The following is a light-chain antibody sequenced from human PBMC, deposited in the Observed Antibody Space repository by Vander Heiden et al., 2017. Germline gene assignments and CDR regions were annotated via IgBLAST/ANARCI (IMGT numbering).Light chain of an antibody. CDR1: QSVLYSSNNKNY. V-gene: IGKV4-1*01. CDR2: WAS. Sequence: DIVMTQSPDSLAVPLGERATINCKSSQSVLYSSNNKNYLAWYQQKPGQPPKLLIYWASTRESGVPDRFSGSGSGTDFTLTISSLQAEDVAVYYCQQDDSTPFTFGRGTKVDIK. J-gene: IGKJ3*01. CDR3: QQDDSTPFT.